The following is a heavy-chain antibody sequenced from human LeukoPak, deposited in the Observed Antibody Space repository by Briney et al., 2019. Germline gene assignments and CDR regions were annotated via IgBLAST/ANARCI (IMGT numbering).Heavy chain of an antibody. CDR3: ASRAAIDDAFDI. D-gene: IGHD2-15*01. J-gene: IGHJ3*02. Sequence: ASVKASCKASGYTFTSYGISWVRQAPGQGLEWMGWISAYNGNTNYAQKLQGRVTMTTDTSTSTAYMELRSLRSDDTAVYYCASRAAIDDAFDIWGQGTMVTVSS. CDR1: GYTFTSYG. CDR2: ISAYNGNT. V-gene: IGHV1-18*01.